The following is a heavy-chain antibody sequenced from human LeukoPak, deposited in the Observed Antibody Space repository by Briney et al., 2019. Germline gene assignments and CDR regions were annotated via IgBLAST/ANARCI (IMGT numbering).Heavy chain of an antibody. J-gene: IGHJ4*02. Sequence: PSETLSLTCTVSGGSISSSSYYWGWIRQPPGKGLEWIGSIYYSGSTYYNPSLKSRVTISEDTSKNQFSLKLSSVTAADTAVYYCARVAVAGTMIDYWGQGTLVTVSS. V-gene: IGHV4-39*07. CDR2: IYYSGST. CDR1: GGSISSSSYY. D-gene: IGHD6-19*01. CDR3: ARVAVAGTMIDY.